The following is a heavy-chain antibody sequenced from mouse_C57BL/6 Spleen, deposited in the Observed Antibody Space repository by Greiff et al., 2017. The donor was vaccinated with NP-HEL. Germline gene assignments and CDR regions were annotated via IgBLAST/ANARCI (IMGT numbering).Heavy chain of an antibody. CDR2: INPNNGGT. CDR1: GYTFTDYY. D-gene: IGHD1-1*01. V-gene: IGHV1-26*01. Sequence: EVQLQQSGPELVKPGASVKISCKASGYTFTDYYMNWVKQSHGKSLEWIGDINPNNGGTSYTQKFKGKATLTVDKSSSTAYMELRSLTSEDSAVYYCASNYYGSSYEGFAYWCQGTLVTVSA. J-gene: IGHJ3*01. CDR3: ASNYYGSSYEGFAY.